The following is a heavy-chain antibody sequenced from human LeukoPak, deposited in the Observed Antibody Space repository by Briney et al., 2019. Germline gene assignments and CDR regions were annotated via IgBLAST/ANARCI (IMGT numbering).Heavy chain of an antibody. CDR1: GFIFRCYW. CDR2: INQDGSEK. CDR3: SRALEV. J-gene: IGHJ6*04. Sequence: PGGSLRLSCEVSGFIFRCYWMDWVRQAPGRWLEWVANINQDGSEKYFVDSVKGRFTISRDNAKSSLYLQMNSLRAEDTAVYFCSRALEVWGKGTTVTVST. V-gene: IGHV3-7*01.